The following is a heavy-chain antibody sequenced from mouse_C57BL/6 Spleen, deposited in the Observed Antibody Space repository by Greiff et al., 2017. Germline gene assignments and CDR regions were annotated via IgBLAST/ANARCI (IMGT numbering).Heavy chain of an antibody. Sequence: QVQLQQPGAELVKPGASVKLSCKASGYTFTSYWMHWVKQRPGRGLEWIGRIDPNSGGTKYNEKFKSKATLTVDKPSSTAYMQLSSLASEVSSVYYCAVYEGYAMDYWGQGTSVTVSS. CDR1: GYTFTSYW. J-gene: IGHJ4*01. D-gene: IGHD1-1*01. V-gene: IGHV1-72*01. CDR3: AVYEGYAMDY. CDR2: IDPNSGGT.